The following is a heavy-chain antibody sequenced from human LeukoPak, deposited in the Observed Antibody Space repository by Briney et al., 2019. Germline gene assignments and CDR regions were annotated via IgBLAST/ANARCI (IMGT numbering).Heavy chain of an antibody. CDR2: IAVDNTK. CDR3: ARVGDTVMEMDV. Sequence: GGSLRLSCAASGFILSSSEMNWVRQAPGKGLEWVSFIAVDNTKYYADSVKGRFTISRDNAKNSLFLQMNSLRAEDTAVYYCARVGDTVMEMDVWGQGTTVTVSS. CDR1: GFILSSSE. D-gene: IGHD5-18*01. J-gene: IGHJ6*02. V-gene: IGHV3-48*03.